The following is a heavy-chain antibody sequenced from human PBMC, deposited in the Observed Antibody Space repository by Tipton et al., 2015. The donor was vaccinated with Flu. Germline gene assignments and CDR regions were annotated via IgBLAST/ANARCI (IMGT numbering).Heavy chain of an antibody. V-gene: IGHV4-38-2*01. J-gene: IGHJ5*02. CDR2: VSRTGST. CDR1: GDSISSDFY. CDR3: ARRDYSNYVSDPKNWFDP. Sequence: TLSLTCAVSGDSISSDFYWAWIRQFPGKGLEWIGTVSRTGSTIYNPSLKSRVTISIDTSKNQFSLNMRSATAADLAVHFCARRDYSNYVSDPKNWFDPWGHGPLVTVSS. D-gene: IGHD4-11*01.